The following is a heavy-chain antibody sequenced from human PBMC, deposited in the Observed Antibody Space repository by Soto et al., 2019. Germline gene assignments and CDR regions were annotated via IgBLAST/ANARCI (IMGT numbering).Heavy chain of an antibody. V-gene: IGHV5-51*01. J-gene: IGHJ4*02. CDR3: ARHSSDGGAVIGHY. CDR2: IYPCDSDT. D-gene: IGHD2-21*01. Sequence: PGKGLEWMGIIYPCDSDTTYSPSFQGQVTISADKSISTAYLQWSSLKASDTAMYYCARHSSDGGAVIGHYWGQGTLVTVSS.